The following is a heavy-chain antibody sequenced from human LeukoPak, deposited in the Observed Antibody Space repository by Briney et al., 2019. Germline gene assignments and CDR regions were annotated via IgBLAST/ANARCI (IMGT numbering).Heavy chain of an antibody. CDR3: GSRDKGYYYGLDV. Sequence: GGSLRLSCVASGFTGSSNYMSWVRQAPGKGLEWVSIISGGGNTYYADSVKDRFTISRDNSKSTMYLQMKGLRAEDTAVYYCGSRDKGYYYGLDVWGQGTTVTVSS. V-gene: IGHV3-66*01. CDR2: ISGGGNT. D-gene: IGHD5-24*01. CDR1: GFTGSSNY. J-gene: IGHJ6*02.